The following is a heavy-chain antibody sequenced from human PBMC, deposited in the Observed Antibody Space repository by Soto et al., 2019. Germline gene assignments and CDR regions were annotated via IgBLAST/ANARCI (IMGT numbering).Heavy chain of an antibody. CDR1: GYSFTNHW. J-gene: IGHJ3*02. V-gene: IGHV5-51*01. CDR2: MYPGNFDA. D-gene: IGHD6-13*01. Sequence: EVQLVQSGAEVKKPGESLKISCKGSGYSFTNHWIGWVRQMPGKGLEWMGMMYPGNFDARYSPSFQGQVTISVDKSISTAYLEWSSLKASDTAMYYCGRQFHLGIGAPGSSPFDMWGQGTKVTVSS. CDR3: GRQFHLGIGAPGSSPFDM.